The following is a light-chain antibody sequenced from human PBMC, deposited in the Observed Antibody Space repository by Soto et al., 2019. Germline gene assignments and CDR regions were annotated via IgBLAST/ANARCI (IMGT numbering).Light chain of an antibody. CDR1: SSDADDYRY. CDR3: CSYVTTPEI. J-gene: IGLJ1*01. V-gene: IGLV2-11*01. CDR2: DGT. Sequence: QSVLAQPRSVSGSPGQLLTISCTGTSSDADDYRYVSWYQQYPGKAPKLVIYDGTKRPSGVPDRFSGSNSGNTASLTISGLQAEDEADYYCCSYVTTPEIFGTGTKVTVL.